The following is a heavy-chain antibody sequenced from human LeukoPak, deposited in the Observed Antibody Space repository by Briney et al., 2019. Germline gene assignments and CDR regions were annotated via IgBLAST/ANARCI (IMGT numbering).Heavy chain of an antibody. Sequence: PSETLSLTCTVSGGSISSYYWSWIRQPAGKGLEWIGRIYTSGSTNYNPSLKSRVTISVDTSKNQFSLKLSSVTAADTAVYYCARYSNYWDYYYYMDVWGKGTTVTVSS. CDR3: ARYSNYWDYYYYMDV. CDR1: GGSISSYY. D-gene: IGHD4-11*01. J-gene: IGHJ6*03. V-gene: IGHV4-4*07. CDR2: IYTSGST.